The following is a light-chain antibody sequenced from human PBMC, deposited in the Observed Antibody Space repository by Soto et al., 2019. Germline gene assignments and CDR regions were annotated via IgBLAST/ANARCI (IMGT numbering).Light chain of an antibody. Sequence: DIQMTQSPSSLSASVGDRVTITCRASQTISSRLAWYQQKPGQAPKLLIYKATNLQTRVASRFSGSGSGTEFSLTISSLQPDDFAVYYCQQYNEFQYTFGQGTRLDI. CDR3: QQYNEFQYT. J-gene: IGKJ2*01. V-gene: IGKV1-5*03. CDR2: KAT. CDR1: QTISSR.